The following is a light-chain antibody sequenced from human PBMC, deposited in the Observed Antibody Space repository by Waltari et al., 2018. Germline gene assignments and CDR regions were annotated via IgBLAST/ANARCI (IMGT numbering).Light chain of an antibody. J-gene: IGLJ3*02. CDR1: GSNIGAGYD. CDR3: QSYDTSLSVV. CDR2: GST. V-gene: IGLV1-40*01. Sequence: QSVLTPPPSVSGAPGQRVTIPCTGSGSNIGAGYDVPWDQPPPRAAPNLLLYGSTSRPLGVPARFFGSTSGTSASLAITGLQAEDEADYYCQSYDTSLSVVFGGGTKLTVL.